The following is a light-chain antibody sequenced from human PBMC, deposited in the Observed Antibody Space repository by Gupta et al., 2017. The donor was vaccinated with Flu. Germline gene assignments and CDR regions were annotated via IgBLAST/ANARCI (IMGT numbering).Light chain of an antibody. V-gene: IGKV4-1*01. CDR3: QQYYRTPALT. Sequence: DIVITPSPDSLAVPLGERATIHCKSSQSLSYSSDNKNCLAWYQQKPGQPPKLLIYWAYTRKSGVPERISGSGSGSDFTLTISSRQAEDVAVDYCQQYYRTPALTFGGGTKVEIK. J-gene: IGKJ4*01. CDR2: WAY. CDR1: QSLSYSSDNKNC.